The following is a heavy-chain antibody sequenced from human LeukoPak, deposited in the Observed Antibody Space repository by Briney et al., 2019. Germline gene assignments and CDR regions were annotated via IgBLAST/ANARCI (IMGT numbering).Heavy chain of an antibody. CDR2: IRSSGTT. D-gene: IGHD3-16*01. CDR1: GFTFGTHT. V-gene: IGHV3-49*03. Sequence: GGSLSLSCTTSGFTFGTHTMHWFRQAPGKGLQWIGFIRSSGTTQYAASVKGRFTISRDDSKSIAYLQMNSLRTEDTAVYYCTRDRFYVWFDPWGQGTLVTVSS. J-gene: IGHJ5*02. CDR3: TRDRFYVWFDP.